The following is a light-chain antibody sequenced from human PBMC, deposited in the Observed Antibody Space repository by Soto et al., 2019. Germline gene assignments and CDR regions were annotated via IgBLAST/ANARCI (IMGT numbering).Light chain of an antibody. Sequence: DIQMTQSPSSLSASLGDRVTITCQASQHISTYLNWYQQKPGKAPALLIYDASSLETGVPSRFSGSGSGTDFSLTISGLQPEDIATYYCQQYDSLPRTFGQGTKLEIK. J-gene: IGKJ2*01. CDR1: QHISTY. V-gene: IGKV1-33*01. CDR3: QQYDSLPRT. CDR2: DAS.